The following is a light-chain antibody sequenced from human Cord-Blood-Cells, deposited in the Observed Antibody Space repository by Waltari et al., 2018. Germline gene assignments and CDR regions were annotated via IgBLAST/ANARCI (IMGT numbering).Light chain of an antibody. Sequence: SYVLTQPPSLSVAPGKTDRIPCGGNKIGSKSLHWYQQKPGQAPVLVVYDDSDRTPRIPDRVSGSNSGNTATLTISRGEAGDEDDYYCQVWDSSSDHVVFGEGTRRPV. J-gene: IGLJ2*01. CDR3: QVWDSSSDHVV. CDR2: DDS. V-gene: IGLV3-21*03. CDR1: KIGSKS.